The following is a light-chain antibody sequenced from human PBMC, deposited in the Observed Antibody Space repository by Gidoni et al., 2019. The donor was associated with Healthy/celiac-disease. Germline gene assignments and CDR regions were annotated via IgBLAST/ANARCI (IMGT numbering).Light chain of an antibody. V-gene: IGKV3-20*01. CDR1: LSVSSSY. CDR3: QQYGSSRA. CDR2: GAS. J-gene: IGKJ3*01. Sequence: EIVLTQSPGTLSLSPGERATLSCRASLSVSSSYLAWYQQKPGQAPRLLIYGASSRATGIPDRFSGSGSGTDFTLTISRLDPEDFAVYYCQQYGSSRAFGPGTKVDIK.